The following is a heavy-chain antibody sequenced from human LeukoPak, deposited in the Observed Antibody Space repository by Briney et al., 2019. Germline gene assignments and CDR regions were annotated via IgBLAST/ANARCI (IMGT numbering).Heavy chain of an antibody. D-gene: IGHD6-6*01. CDR3: ARGGVGSSGYYFDY. V-gene: IGHV4-4*07. CDR2: IYTSGST. J-gene: IGHJ4*02. Sequence: SSETLSLTCTVSGGSISSYYWSWIRQPAGKGLEWIGRIYTSGSTNYNPSLKSRVTISVDKSKNQFSLKLSSVTAADTAVYYCARGGVGSSGYYFDYWGQGTLVTVSS. CDR1: GGSISSYY.